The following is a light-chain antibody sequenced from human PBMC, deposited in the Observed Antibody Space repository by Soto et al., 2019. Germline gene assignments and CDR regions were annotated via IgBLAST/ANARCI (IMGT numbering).Light chain of an antibody. J-gene: IGKJ1*01. CDR2: GAT. Sequence: EVVMTLSPATLSVSPGERATLSCRASQTINSNLAWYQQKPGQAPRLLIHGATTRATGIPGRFSGSGSGTEFTLTISSLQSEDIAVYYCQQYNYWPPRTFGQGTKV. CDR1: QTINSN. V-gene: IGKV3-15*01. CDR3: QQYNYWPPRT.